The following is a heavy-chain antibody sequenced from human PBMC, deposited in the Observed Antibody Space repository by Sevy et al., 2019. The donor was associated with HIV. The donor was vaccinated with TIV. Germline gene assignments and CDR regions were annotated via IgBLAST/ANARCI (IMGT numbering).Heavy chain of an antibody. CDR1: GGSISTYY. J-gene: IGHJ5*02. Sequence: SETLSLTCTVSGGSISTYYWSWIRQPPGKGLEYIGYIYYTGSTNYNPSLKSRVTISVDTSKHQFSLNLRSVTAVDTAVHYCARAPPVRSGDDSLNWFDPWGQGTLVTVSS. D-gene: IGHD5-12*01. V-gene: IGHV4-59*01. CDR2: IYYTGST. CDR3: ARAPPVRSGDDSLNWFDP.